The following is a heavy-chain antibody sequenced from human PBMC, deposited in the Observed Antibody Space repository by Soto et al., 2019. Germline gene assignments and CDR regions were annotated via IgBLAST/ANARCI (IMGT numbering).Heavy chain of an antibody. CDR3: ARENHGAAFDY. Sequence: GGSLRLSCAASGFTFSSYGMHWVRQAPGKGLEWVAVIWYDGSNKYYADSVKGRFTISRDNSKNTLYLQMNSLRAEDTAVYYCARENHGAAFDYWGQGTLVTVSS. D-gene: IGHD4-17*01. CDR1: GFTFSSYG. CDR2: IWYDGSNK. J-gene: IGHJ4*02. V-gene: IGHV3-33*01.